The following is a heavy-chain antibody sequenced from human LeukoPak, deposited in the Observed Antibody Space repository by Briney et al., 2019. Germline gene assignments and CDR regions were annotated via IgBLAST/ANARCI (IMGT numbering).Heavy chain of an antibody. CDR1: GFTFSSYG. CDR3: AKVTYGSGTYGAFDY. CDR2: IRYDGSNK. J-gene: IGHJ4*02. D-gene: IGHD3-10*01. Sequence: PGGSLRLSCAASGFTFSSYGMHWVRQAPGKGLEWVAFIRYDGSNKYYADSVKGRFTISRDNSKNTLYLQMNSLRPEDTAVYYCAKVTYGSGTYGAFDYWGQGTLVTVSS. V-gene: IGHV3-30*02.